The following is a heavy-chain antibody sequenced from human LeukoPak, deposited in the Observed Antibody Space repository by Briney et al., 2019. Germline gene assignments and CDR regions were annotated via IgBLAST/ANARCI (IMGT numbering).Heavy chain of an antibody. D-gene: IGHD3-10*02. J-gene: IGHJ6*03. CDR3: GTIDVQYYYYMDV. CDR1: GYTFTSYD. V-gene: IGHV1-8*01. Sequence: ASVKVSCKASGYTFTSYDINWVRQATGQGLEWMGWMNPNSGNTGYAQKFQGRVTMTRNTSISTAYMELSSLRSEDTAVYYCGTIDVQYYYYMDVWGKGTMVTVSS. CDR2: MNPNSGNT.